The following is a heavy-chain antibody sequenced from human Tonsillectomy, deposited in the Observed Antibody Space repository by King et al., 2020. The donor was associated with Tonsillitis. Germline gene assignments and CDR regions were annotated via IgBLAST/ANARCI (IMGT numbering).Heavy chain of an antibody. Sequence: QLQESGPGLVKPSQTLFLTCTVSGGSVSSGSYYWSWIRQPAGKGLEWIGRLYTTGSTSYNPSLKGRITMSLDTSKNQFSLSLSSVTAADTAVYYCARDVYLGYCSGTSCEYWFDPWGQGILVTVSS. CDR3: ARDVYLGYCSGTSCEYWFDP. V-gene: IGHV4-61*02. J-gene: IGHJ5*02. CDR1: GGSVSSGSYY. D-gene: IGHD2-2*01. CDR2: LYTTGST.